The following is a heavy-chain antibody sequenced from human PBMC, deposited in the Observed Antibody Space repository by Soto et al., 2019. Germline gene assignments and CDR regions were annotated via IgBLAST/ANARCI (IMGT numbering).Heavy chain of an antibody. V-gene: IGHV3-30*18. CDR1: GFTFSSYG. D-gene: IGHD4-17*01. CDR2: ISYDGSNK. J-gene: IGHJ3*02. CDR3: AKSYASGAFDI. Sequence: QVQPVESGGGVVQPGRSLRLSCAASGFTFSSYGMHWVRQAPGKGLEWVAVISYDGSNKYYADSVKGRFTISRDNSKNTLYLQMNSLRAEDTAVYYCAKSYASGAFDIWGQGTMVTVSS.